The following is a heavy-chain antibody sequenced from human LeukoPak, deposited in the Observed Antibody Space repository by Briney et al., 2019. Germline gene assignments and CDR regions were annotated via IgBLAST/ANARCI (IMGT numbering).Heavy chain of an antibody. J-gene: IGHJ4*02. CDR3: ARRGYCTTTSCPSADY. V-gene: IGHV5-51*01. CDR1: GYSFTNYW. D-gene: IGHD2-2*01. CDR2: IYPGDSDT. Sequence: GESLKISCKGSGYSFTNYWIGWVRQMPGKGLEWMGTIYPGDSDTRYSPSFQVQVTISADKSISTAYLQWSSLKASDTAMYYCARRGYCTTTSCPSADYGGQGPLVTVPS.